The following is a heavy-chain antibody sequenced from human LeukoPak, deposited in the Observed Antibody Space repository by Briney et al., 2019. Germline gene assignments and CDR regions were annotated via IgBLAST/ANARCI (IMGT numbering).Heavy chain of an antibody. Sequence: SETLSLTCAVSGGSISSSNWWSWVRQPPGKGLEWIGEIYHSGSTNYNPSLKSRVSISVDTSKKQFSLKLSSVTAADTAVYYCARNGVRRIAARPAGDWFDPWGQGTLVTVSS. CDR1: GGSISSSNW. CDR3: ARNGVRRIAARPAGDWFDP. D-gene: IGHD6-6*01. J-gene: IGHJ5*02. V-gene: IGHV4-4*02. CDR2: IYHSGST.